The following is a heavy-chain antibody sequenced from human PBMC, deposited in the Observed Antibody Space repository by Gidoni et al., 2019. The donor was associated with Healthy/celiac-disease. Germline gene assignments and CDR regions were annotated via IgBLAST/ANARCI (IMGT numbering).Heavy chain of an antibody. J-gene: IGHJ4*02. Sequence: GRFTISRDNSKNTLYLQMNSLRAEDTAVYYCAREVESGPGGYWGQGTLVTVSS. D-gene: IGHD6-25*01. V-gene: IGHV3-30*01. CDR3: AREVESGPGGY.